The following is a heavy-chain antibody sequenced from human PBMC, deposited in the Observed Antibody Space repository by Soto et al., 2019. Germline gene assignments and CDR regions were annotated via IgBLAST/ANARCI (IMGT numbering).Heavy chain of an antibody. Sequence: PGGSLRLSCAASGFTFSNAWMSWVRQAPGKGLEWVGRIRSKTDGGTTDYAAPVKGRFTISRDDSKNTLYLQMNSLKTEDTAVYYCTTDLYYDFWSGSVWGQGNTVTVSS. CDR3: TTDLYYDFWSGSV. V-gene: IGHV3-15*01. J-gene: IGHJ6*02. D-gene: IGHD3-3*01. CDR2: IRSKTDGGTT. CDR1: GFTFSNAW.